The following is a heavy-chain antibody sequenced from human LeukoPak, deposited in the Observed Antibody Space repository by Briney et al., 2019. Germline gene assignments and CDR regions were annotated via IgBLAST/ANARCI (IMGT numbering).Heavy chain of an antibody. Sequence: GGSLRLSCAASGFTFSSYSMNWVRQAPGKGLEWVSSISSSSSYIYYADSVKGRFTISRDNAKNSLYLQMNSLRAEDTAVYYCARDLAAMVRGVIIGDWGQGTLVTVSS. J-gene: IGHJ4*02. CDR3: ARDLAAMVRGVIIGD. V-gene: IGHV3-21*01. CDR1: GFTFSSYS. D-gene: IGHD3-10*01. CDR2: ISSSSSYI.